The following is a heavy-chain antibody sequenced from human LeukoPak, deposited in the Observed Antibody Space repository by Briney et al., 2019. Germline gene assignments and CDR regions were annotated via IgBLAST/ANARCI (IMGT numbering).Heavy chain of an antibody. Sequence: SETLSHTCTVSGGSISSGGYYWSWIRQHPGKGLEWIGYIYYSGSTYYNPSLKSRVTISVDTSKNQFSLKLSSVTAADTAVYYCARESIVVLPAARAFGIWGQGTMVTVSS. CDR3: ARESIVVLPAARAFGI. J-gene: IGHJ3*02. D-gene: IGHD2-2*01. CDR2: IYYSGST. CDR1: GGSISSGGYY. V-gene: IGHV4-31*03.